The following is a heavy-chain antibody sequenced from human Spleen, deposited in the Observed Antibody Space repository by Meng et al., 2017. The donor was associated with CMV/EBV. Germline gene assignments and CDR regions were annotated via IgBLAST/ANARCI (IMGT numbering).Heavy chain of an antibody. V-gene: IGHV5-51*01. J-gene: IGHJ3*01. CDR1: GYSFTSYW. D-gene: IGHD1/OR15-1a*01. CDR2: VYPGESDT. Sequence: GGSLRLSCKGSGYSFTSYWIGWVRQMPGKGLEWMGIVYPGESDTRYSPSFQGQVTISVDRSINTAYLQWSSLKASDTGIYFCAKDLGTGGDGFDFWGQGTMVTVSS. CDR3: AKDLGTGGDGFDF.